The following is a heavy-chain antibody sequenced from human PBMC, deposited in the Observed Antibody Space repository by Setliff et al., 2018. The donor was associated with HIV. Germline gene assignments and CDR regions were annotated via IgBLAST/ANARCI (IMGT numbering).Heavy chain of an antibody. CDR3: ARDSDYYDSSGRHIRLFDY. V-gene: IGHV4-39*07. J-gene: IGHJ4*02. CDR1: GGSISSSSYY. Sequence: SETLSLTCTVSGGSISSSSYYWGWIRQPPGKGLEWIESIYYTGSTYYNPSLKSRVTISVDTSKNQFSLKLSSVTATDTAVYYCARDSDYYDSSGRHIRLFDYWGQGTLVTVSS. D-gene: IGHD3-22*01. CDR2: IYYTGST.